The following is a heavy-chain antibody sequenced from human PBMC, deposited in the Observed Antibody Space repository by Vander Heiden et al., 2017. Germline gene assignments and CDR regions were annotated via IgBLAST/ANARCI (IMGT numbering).Heavy chain of an antibody. CDR3: TTALWFSGAFDI. CDR2: IKSKTDGGTT. CDR1: GFTGSNAW. J-gene: IGHJ3*02. Sequence: EVQLVESGGGLVKPGGSLRLSCAASGFTGSNAWMSWARQAPGKGLEWVGRIKSKTDGGTTDYAAPVKGRFTISRDDSKNTLYLQMNSLKTEDTAVYYCTTALWFSGAFDIWGQGTMVTVSS. V-gene: IGHV3-15*01. D-gene: IGHD2-21*01.